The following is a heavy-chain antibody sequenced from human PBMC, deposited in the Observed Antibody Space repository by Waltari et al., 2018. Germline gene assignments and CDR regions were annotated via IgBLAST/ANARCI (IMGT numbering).Heavy chain of an antibody. CDR2: ISYDGSNK. CDR3: ATTGDRFDY. Sequence: QVQLVESGGGVVQPGRSLRLSCAASGFTVSSYAMHWVRQAPGKGLGWVAVISYDGSNKYYADSVKGRFTISRDNSKNTLYLQMNSLRAEDTAVYYCATTGDRFDYWGQGTLVTVSS. V-gene: IGHV3-30-3*01. J-gene: IGHJ4*02. D-gene: IGHD7-27*01. CDR1: GFTVSSYA.